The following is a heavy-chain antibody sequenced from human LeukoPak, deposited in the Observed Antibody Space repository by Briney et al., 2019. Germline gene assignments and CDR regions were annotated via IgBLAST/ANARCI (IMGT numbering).Heavy chain of an antibody. CDR1: GFTFDDYT. CDR2: ISWDGGST. V-gene: IGHV3-43*01. D-gene: IGHD6-19*01. J-gene: IGHJ4*02. CDR3: AKGKTRDPQWLDLFDY. Sequence: GGSLRLSCAASGFTFDDYTMHWVRQAPGKGLEWVSLISWDGGSTYYADSVKGRFTISRDNSKNSLYLQMNSLRTEDTALYYCAKGKTRDPQWLDLFDYWGQGTLVTVSS.